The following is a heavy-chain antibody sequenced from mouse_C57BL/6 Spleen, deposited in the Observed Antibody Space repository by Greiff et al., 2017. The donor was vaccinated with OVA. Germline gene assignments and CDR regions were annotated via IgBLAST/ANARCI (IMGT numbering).Heavy chain of an antibody. V-gene: IGHV8-12*01. CDR1: GFSLSTSGMG. CDR2: IYWDDDK. D-gene: IGHD2-3*01. CDR3: ARSSIYDGYWGAMDY. J-gene: IGHJ4*01. Sequence: QVTLKECGPGILQSSQTLSLTCSFSGFSLSTSGMGVSWIRQPSGKGLEWLAHIYWDDDKRYNPSLKSRLTISKDTSRNQVFLKITSVDTADTATYYCARSSIYDGYWGAMDYWGQGTSVTVSS.